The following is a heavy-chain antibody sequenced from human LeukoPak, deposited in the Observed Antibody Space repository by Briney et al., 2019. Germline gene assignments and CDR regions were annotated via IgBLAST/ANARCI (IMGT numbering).Heavy chain of an antibody. D-gene: IGHD3-16*02. V-gene: IGHV3-15*01. CDR2: IKSKTDGGTT. CDR1: GFTFSNAW. J-gene: IGHJ4*02. Sequence: GGSLRLSCAASGFTFSNAWMSWVRQAPGKGPEWVGRIKSKTDGGTTDYAAPVKGRFTISRDDSKNTLYLQMNSLKTEDTAVYYCTTGDDYIWGSYPDYWGQGTLVTVSS. CDR3: TTGDDYIWGSYPDY.